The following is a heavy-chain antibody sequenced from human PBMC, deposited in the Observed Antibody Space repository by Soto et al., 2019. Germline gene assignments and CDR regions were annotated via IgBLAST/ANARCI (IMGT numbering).Heavy chain of an antibody. CDR3: TTGSYCSGGSCSWLGWDYYYYMDV. CDR2: IWYDGSNK. J-gene: IGHJ6*03. CDR1: GFTFSSYG. V-gene: IGHV3-33*01. D-gene: IGHD2-15*01. Sequence: GGSLRLSCAASGFTFSSYGMHWVRQAPGKGLEWVAVIWYDGSNKYYADSVKGRFTISRDNSKNTLYLQMNSLKTEDTAVYYCTTGSYCSGGSCSWLGWDYYYYMDVWGKGTTVTVSS.